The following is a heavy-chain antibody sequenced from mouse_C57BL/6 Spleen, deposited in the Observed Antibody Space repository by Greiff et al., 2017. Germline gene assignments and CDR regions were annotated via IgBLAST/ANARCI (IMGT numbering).Heavy chain of an antibody. V-gene: IGHV1-82*01. D-gene: IGHD1-1*01. CDR1: GYAFSSSW. CDR3: AKFTTVVAPYFDY. J-gene: IGHJ2*01. CDR2: IYPGDGDT. Sequence: QVQLQQSGPELVKPGASVSISCKASGYAFSSSWMNWVKQRPGKGLEWIGRIYPGDGDTNYNGKFKGKATLTADKSSSTVYMQLSSLTSDDSAVYFCAKFTTVVAPYFDYWGQGTTLTVSS.